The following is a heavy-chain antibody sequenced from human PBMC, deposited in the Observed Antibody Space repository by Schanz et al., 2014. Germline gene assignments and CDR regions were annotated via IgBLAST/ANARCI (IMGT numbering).Heavy chain of an antibody. CDR2: IYHSGST. Sequence: QLQLQESGSGLVKPSQTLSLTCGVSGGSISSGGSSWNWIRLPPGKGLEWIGYIYHSGSTYYNPSLKSRVTITVDMSKTQFSLSLNSVTAADTAVYYCASTHCFGSGTTIVDYWGQGTLVTVSS. V-gene: IGHV4-30-2*01. D-gene: IGHD3-10*01. CDR3: ASTHCFGSGTTIVDY. J-gene: IGHJ4*02. CDR1: GGSISSGGSS.